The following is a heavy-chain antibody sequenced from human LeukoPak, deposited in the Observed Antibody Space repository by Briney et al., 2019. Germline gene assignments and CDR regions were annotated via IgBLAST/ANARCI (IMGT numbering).Heavy chain of an antibody. CDR1: GGSISSYY. Sequence: SETLSLTCTVSGGSISSYYWSWIRKPGGKGLVWIGRIYTSGSTNYNPSLKSRVTMSVDTSKNQFSLKLSSVTAADTAVYYWSRDAGGVVLAAIGASDAFDIWGQGTMVTVSS. V-gene: IGHV4-4*07. CDR3: SRDAGGVVLAAIGASDAFDI. CDR2: IYTSGST. J-gene: IGHJ3*02. D-gene: IGHD2-2*02.